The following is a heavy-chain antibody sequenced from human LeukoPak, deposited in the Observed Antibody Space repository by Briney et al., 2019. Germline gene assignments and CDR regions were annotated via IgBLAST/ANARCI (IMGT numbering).Heavy chain of an antibody. CDR2: ISGSGGST. Sequence: PGGSLRLSCAASGFTFRDVWMNWVRQAPAKGLEWVSAISGSGGSTYYADSVKGRFTISRDNSKNTLYLQMNSLRAEDTAVYYCAKDPKSRPEREDCGGNFDYWGQGTLVTVSS. J-gene: IGHJ4*02. CDR3: AKDPKSRPEREDCGGNFDY. V-gene: IGHV3-23*01. D-gene: IGHD4-23*01. CDR1: GFTFRDVW.